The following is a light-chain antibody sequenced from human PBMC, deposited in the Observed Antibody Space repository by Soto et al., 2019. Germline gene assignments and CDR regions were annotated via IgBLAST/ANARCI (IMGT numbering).Light chain of an antibody. V-gene: IGKV3-11*01. CDR3: QHRSNWPPIT. J-gene: IGKJ5*01. CDR1: QSVSRY. CDR2: DAS. Sequence: IVLTQSPGTLCLSLGGRASLSCRASQSVSRYLAWYQHKPGQAPRLLIYDASNRATGIPARFSGSGSGTDFTLTISSLEPEDFAVYYCQHRSNWPPITFGQGTRLEIK.